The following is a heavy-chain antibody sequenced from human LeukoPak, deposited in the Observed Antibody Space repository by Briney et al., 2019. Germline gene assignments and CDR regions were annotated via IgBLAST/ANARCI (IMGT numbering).Heavy chain of an antibody. CDR2: VNPNSGDT. CDR1: GYTFTTYD. D-gene: IGHD3-16*01. V-gene: IGHV1-8*03. J-gene: IGHJ6*03. Sequence: ASVKVSCKTSGYTFTTYDINWVRQATGQGLEWMGWVNPNSGDTGYAQKFEGRVNITRNTSISTAYMELGSLRSEDTAVYYCARAPGEHSYAKGFYYFYYYMDVWGKGTTVTVSS. CDR3: ARAPGEHSYAKGFYYFYYYMDV.